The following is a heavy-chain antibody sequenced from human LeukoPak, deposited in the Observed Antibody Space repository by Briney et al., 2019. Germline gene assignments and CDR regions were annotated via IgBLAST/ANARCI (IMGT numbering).Heavy chain of an antibody. J-gene: IGHJ4*02. Sequence: XXLVWVSRINEGGSSTSYAESVRGRFTISRDNAKNTLYLQMNSLRAEDTAVYYCTRDTFGARDSWGQGTLVTVSS. V-gene: IGHV3-74*01. CDR2: INEGGSST. CDR3: TRDTFGARDS. D-gene: IGHD3-10*01.